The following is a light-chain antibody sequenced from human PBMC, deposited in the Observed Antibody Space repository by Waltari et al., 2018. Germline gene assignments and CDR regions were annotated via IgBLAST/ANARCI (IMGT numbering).Light chain of an antibody. V-gene: IGLV1-44*01. CDR3: AGWDDSLNGVV. J-gene: IGLJ2*01. Sequence: QSVLTQPPSASGTPGQRVTISCSGSNSNIGSNTVNWYQHLPGTAPKLLIYNNNQRPSGVPDLFAGSKSGTSASLAISGLVSEDEGDYYCAGWDDSLNGVVFGGGTKLTVL. CDR1: NSNIGSNT. CDR2: NNN.